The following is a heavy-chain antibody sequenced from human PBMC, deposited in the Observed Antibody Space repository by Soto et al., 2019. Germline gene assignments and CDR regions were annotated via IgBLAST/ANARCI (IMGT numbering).Heavy chain of an antibody. CDR1: GDSISSSSYY. V-gene: IGHV4-39*01. CDR3: SKTDYYYYGMDV. CDR2: IYYGGST. Sequence: TLSLTCTVSGDSISSSSYYWGWIRQPPGKGLEWIGSIYYGGSTFYNPSLKSRVTISVDTSKNQFSLRLSSVTAADTAVYYCSKTDYYYYGMDVWGQGTTVTVSS. J-gene: IGHJ6*02.